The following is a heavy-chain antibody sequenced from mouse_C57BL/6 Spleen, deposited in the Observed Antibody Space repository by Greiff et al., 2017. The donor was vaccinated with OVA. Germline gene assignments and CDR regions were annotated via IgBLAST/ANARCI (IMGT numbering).Heavy chain of an antibody. CDR2: ISDGGSYT. V-gene: IGHV5-4*03. CDR3: ARGNGYLYAMDY. D-gene: IGHD2-2*01. CDR1: GFTFSSYA. Sequence: EVMLVESGGGLVKPGGSLKLSCAASGFTFSSYAMSWVRQTPEKRLEWVATISDGGSYTNYPDNVKGRFTISKDNAKNNLYLQMSHLKSEDTAMYYCARGNGYLYAMDYWGQGTSVTVSS. J-gene: IGHJ4*01.